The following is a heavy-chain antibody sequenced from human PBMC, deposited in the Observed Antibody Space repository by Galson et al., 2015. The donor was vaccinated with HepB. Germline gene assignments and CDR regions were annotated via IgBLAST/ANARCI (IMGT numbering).Heavy chain of an antibody. V-gene: IGHV1-24*01. D-gene: IGHD3-3*01. J-gene: IGHJ6*02. CDR3: AKAYYDFWSGYYRGSGLMDV. Sequence: SVKVSCKVSGYTLTELSMHWVRQAPGKGLEWMGGFDPEDGETIYAQKFQGRVTMTEDTSTDTAYMELSSLRSEDTAVYYCAKAYYDFWSGYYRGSGLMDVWGQGTTVTVSS. CDR1: GYTLTELS. CDR2: FDPEDGET.